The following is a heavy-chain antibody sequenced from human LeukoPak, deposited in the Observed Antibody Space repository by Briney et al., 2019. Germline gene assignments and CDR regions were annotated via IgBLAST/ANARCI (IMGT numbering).Heavy chain of an antibody. Sequence: PSETLSLTCAVYGGSFSGYYWSWIRQPPGKGLEWIGEINHSGSTNYNPSLKSRVTISVETSKSQFSLKLSSVTAADPAVYYCARGLSYYYDSSGYYEPPHYWGQGTLVTVSS. CDR1: GGSFSGYY. D-gene: IGHD3-22*01. CDR3: ARGLSYYYDSSGYYEPPHY. V-gene: IGHV4-34*01. CDR2: INHSGST. J-gene: IGHJ4*02.